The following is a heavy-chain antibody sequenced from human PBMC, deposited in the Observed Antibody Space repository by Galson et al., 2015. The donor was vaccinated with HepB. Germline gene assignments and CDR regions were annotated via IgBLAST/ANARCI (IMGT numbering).Heavy chain of an antibody. CDR3: AKDPAQLLYHYHYMDV. Sequence: SLRLSCAASGFTFSSYAMSWVRQAPGKGLEWVSGISGSGGYTYHADSVKGRFTISRDNSKNTLYLQMNSLRAEDTAVYYCAKDPAQLLYHYHYMDVWGKGTTVTVSS. V-gene: IGHV3-23*01. D-gene: IGHD2-2*01. CDR1: GFTFSSYA. CDR2: ISGSGGYT. J-gene: IGHJ6*03.